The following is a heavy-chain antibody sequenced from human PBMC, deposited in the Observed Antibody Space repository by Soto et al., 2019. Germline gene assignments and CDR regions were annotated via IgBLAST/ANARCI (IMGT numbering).Heavy chain of an antibody. CDR3: ARGGYCSSTSCPNGMDV. V-gene: IGHV3-21*01. CDR1: AVTSSNYA. Sequence: GXSLALSCAASAVTSSNYAISWVLQAPGKGLEWVSGISSSSSYTNYADSVKRRFTISRDNAKSSLYLQMNSLRAEETAVYYCARGGYCSSTSCPNGMDVWGQGTTVTVSS. D-gene: IGHD2-2*01. CDR2: ISSSSSYT. J-gene: IGHJ6*02.